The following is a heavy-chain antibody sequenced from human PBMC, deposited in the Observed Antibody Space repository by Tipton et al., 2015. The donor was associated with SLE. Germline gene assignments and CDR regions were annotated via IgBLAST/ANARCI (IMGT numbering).Heavy chain of an antibody. Sequence: SLRLSCAVSGGSISSSNWWSWVRQPPGKGLEWIGEIYHSGSTNYNPSLKSRVTISVDTSKNQFSLKLSSITAADTAVYYCARVWRQRANVCDCGGQGPRVPVSS. V-gene: IGHV4-4*02. D-gene: IGHD6-25*01. J-gene: IGHJ4*02. CDR3: ARVWRQRANVCDC. CDR1: GGSISSSNW. CDR2: IYHSGST.